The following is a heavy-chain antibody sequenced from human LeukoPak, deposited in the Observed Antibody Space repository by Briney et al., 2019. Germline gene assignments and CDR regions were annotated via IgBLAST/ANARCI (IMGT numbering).Heavy chain of an antibody. CDR2: IYSDGST. J-gene: IGHJ4*02. D-gene: IGHD2-15*01. CDR1: GFTVSSNY. CDR3: ARRRVETALKNFDY. V-gene: IGHV3-53*01. Sequence: PGGSPRLSCAASGFTVSSNYVSWVRQAPGKGLEWVSAIYSDGSTYYADSVKGRFTISRDNAKNSLYLQMNSLRAEDTAVYYCARRRVETALKNFDYGGQGTLVTVSS.